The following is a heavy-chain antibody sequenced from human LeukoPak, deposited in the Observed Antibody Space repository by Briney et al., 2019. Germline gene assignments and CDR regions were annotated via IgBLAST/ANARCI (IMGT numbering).Heavy chain of an antibody. CDR1: GFTFSSYG. J-gene: IGHJ4*02. V-gene: IGHV3-30*03. CDR3: ATQWPDY. D-gene: IGHD6-19*01. Sequence: GGSLRLSCAASGFTFSSYGMHWVRQAPGKGLEWVAVISYDGSNKYYADSVKGRFTISRDNSKNTLYLQMNSLRAEDTAVYYCATQWPDYWGQGPLVTVSS. CDR2: ISYDGSNK.